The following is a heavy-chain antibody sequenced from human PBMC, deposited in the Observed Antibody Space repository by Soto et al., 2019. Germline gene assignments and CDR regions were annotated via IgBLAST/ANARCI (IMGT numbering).Heavy chain of an antibody. CDR2: ISAYNGNT. CDR1: GYTFTSHG. J-gene: IGHJ3*02. D-gene: IGHD5-12*01. V-gene: IGHV1-18*01. CDR3: ARSPRYGEGLLGGVDACDI. Sequence: QVQLVQSGAEVKKPGASVKVSCKASGYTFTSHGISWVRQAPGQGLEWMGWISAYNGNTNYAQKLQGAVSLTTDAATNTGYMQRRGLGSDGPAGYYRARSPRYGEGLLGGVDACDIWGHGTMVTVSS.